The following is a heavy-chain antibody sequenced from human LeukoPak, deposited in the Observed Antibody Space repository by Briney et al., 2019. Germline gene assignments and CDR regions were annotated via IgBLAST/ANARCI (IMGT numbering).Heavy chain of an antibody. CDR3: AKVHSGYDYHPADY. D-gene: IGHD5-12*01. V-gene: IGHV3-30*18. J-gene: IGHJ4*02. CDR2: ISYDGSNK. CDR1: GFTFSSYG. Sequence: GGSLRLSCAASGFTFSSYGMHWVRQAPGKGLEWVAVISYDGSNKYYADSVKGRFTISRDNSKNTLYLQMNSLRAEDTAVYYCAKVHSGYDYHPADYWGQGTLVTVSS.